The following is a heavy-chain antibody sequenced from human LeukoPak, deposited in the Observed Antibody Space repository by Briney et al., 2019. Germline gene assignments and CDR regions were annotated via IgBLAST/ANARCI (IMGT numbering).Heavy chain of an antibody. D-gene: IGHD3-10*01. CDR3: ARDAGLWFGELAGDWFDP. J-gene: IGHJ5*02. V-gene: IGHV1-18*01. CDR2: IGAYNGNT. Sequence: GASVKVSCKASGYTFTSYGISWVRQAPGQGLEWMGWIGAYNGNTNYAQKLQGRATMTTDTSTSTAYMELRSLRSDDTAVYYCARDAGLWFGELAGDWFDPWGQGTLVTVSS. CDR1: GYTFTSYG.